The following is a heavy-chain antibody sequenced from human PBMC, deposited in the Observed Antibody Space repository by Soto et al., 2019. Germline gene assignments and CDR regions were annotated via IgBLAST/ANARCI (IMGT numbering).Heavy chain of an antibody. CDR3: AKEGGSYGLGYFDY. CDR2: ISGIGGST. CDR1: GFTFSSYA. D-gene: IGHD1-26*01. V-gene: IGHV3-23*01. Sequence: EVQMLESGGGLVQPGGSLRLSCAASGFTFSSYAMSWVRQAPGKVLEWVSAISGIGGSTYYADAVKGRFTISRDNYKNKLYLPMNSLRAEDTAVYYCAKEGGSYGLGYFDYWGQGTLVTVSS. J-gene: IGHJ4*02.